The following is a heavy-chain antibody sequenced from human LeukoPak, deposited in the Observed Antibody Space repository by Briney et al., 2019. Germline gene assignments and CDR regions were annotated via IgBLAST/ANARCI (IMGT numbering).Heavy chain of an antibody. D-gene: IGHD3-22*01. V-gene: IGHV4-39*07. Sequence: SETLSLTCTVSGGSIRSHYWSWIRQPPGKGLEWIGSIYYSGNTYHSPSLMSRVTISVDTSKNQFSLKLSSVTAADTAVYYCARAPHFFDTSGSRYYFDYWGQGALVTVSS. CDR3: ARAPHFFDTSGSRYYFDY. CDR2: IYYSGNT. J-gene: IGHJ4*02. CDR1: GGSIRSHY.